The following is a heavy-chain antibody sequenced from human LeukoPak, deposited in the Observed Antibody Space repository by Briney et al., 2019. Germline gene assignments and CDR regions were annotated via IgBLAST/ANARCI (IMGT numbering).Heavy chain of an antibody. J-gene: IGHJ4*02. V-gene: IGHV3-23*01. CDR1: RFTFSSYA. CDR3: AKGALFGELFRD. Sequence: GGSLRLSCAASRFTFSSYAMSWVRQAPGKGLEWVSSISTTGGSTYYADSVRGRFTISRDNSKNTLYLQMNSLRAEDTAVYYCAKGALFGELFRDWGQGTLVTVSS. CDR2: ISTTGGST. D-gene: IGHD3-10*01.